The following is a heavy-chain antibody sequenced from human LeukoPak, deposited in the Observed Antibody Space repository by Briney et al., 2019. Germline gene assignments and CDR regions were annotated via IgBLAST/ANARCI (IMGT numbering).Heavy chain of an antibody. D-gene: IGHD6-13*01. J-gene: IGHJ5*02. CDR3: ARLGELGHLAAAGNWVWFDP. CDR1: GGSISSSSYY. V-gene: IGHV4-39*01. CDR2: IYYSGST. Sequence: PSETLSLTCTVSGGSISSSSYYWGWIRQPPGKGLEWIGSIYYSGSTYYNPSLKSRVTISVDTSKNQFSLKLSSVTAADTAVYYCARLGELGHLAAAGNWVWFDPWGQGTLVTVSS.